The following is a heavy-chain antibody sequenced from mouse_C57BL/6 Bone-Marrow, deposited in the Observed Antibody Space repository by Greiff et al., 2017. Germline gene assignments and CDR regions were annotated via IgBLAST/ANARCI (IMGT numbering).Heavy chain of an antibody. Sequence: VMLVESGPGLVAPSQSLSITCTVSGFSLTSYGVHWVRQPPGKGLEWLVVIWSDGSTTYNSALKSRLSISKDNSKSQVFLKMNSLQTDATAMYYCARQGSSVSREIFFDYWGQGTTLTVSS. V-gene: IGHV2-6-1*01. D-gene: IGHD3-2*02. CDR3: ARQGSSVSREIFFDY. J-gene: IGHJ2*01. CDR2: IWSDGST. CDR1: GFSLTSYG.